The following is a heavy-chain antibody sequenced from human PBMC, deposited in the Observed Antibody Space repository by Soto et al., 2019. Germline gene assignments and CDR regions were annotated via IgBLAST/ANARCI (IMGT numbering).Heavy chain of an antibody. CDR3: ARDGHGMDV. Sequence: SETLSLTCTVSGGSVSTGSYNWSWVRQTPGKVLEWIGNIFFTGSTHYDPSLKSRVTISVDTSKNQFSLELRSVTAADTAVYYCARDGHGMDVWGQGTTVTVSS. J-gene: IGHJ6*02. CDR2: IFFTGST. V-gene: IGHV4-61*01. CDR1: GGSVSTGSYN.